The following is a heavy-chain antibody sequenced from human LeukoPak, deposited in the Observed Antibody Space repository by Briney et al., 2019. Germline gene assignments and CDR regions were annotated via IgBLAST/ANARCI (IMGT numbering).Heavy chain of an antibody. CDR1: GFTFSSYW. D-gene: IGHD4-17*01. J-gene: IGHJ4*02. CDR2: IKQDGSEK. CDR3: TRPVTVTTSDY. Sequence: GGSLRLSCAASGFTFSSYWMSWVRQAPGKGLEWVANIKQDGSEKYYVDSVKGRFTISRDNAKNSLYLQMNSLKTEDTAVYYCTRPVTVTTSDYWGQGTLVTVSS. V-gene: IGHV3-7*03.